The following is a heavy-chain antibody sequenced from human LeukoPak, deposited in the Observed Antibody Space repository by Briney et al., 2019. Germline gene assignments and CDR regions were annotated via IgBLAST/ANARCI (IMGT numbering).Heavy chain of an antibody. Sequence: LPGGSLRLSCAVSGFTFSNYWMHWVRQTPGKGLVWVANTETDGTTIHYADSVKGRFTISRDNAENTVYLQMNSLRAEDTGVYHCAREYNGGLDYWGQGTLVTVSS. V-gene: IGHV3-74*01. CDR3: AREYNGGLDY. J-gene: IGHJ4*02. CDR1: GFTFSNYW. CDR2: TETDGTTI. D-gene: IGHD5-12*01.